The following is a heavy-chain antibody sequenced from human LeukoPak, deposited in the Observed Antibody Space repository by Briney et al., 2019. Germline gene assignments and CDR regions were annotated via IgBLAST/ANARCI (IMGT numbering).Heavy chain of an antibody. J-gene: IGHJ4*02. CDR1: GGSISSSSYY. V-gene: IGHV4-39*01. D-gene: IGHD3-3*01. CDR3: ARHFGSYYDFWSGYYTDY. CDR2: IYYSGST. Sequence: SETLSLTCTVSGGSISSSSYYWGRIRQPPGKGLEWIGRIYYSGSTYYTPSLKSRVTISVDTSKNQFSLKLSSVTAADTAVYYCARHFGSYYDFWSGYYTDYWGQGTLVTVSS.